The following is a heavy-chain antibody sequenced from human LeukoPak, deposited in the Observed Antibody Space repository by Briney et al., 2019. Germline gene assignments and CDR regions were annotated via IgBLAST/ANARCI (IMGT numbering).Heavy chain of an antibody. J-gene: IGHJ4*02. V-gene: IGHV3-74*01. CDR2: INSDGSWT. D-gene: IGHD2/OR15-2a*01. CDR3: VSFYETY. CDR1: VNYW. Sequence: GGCPRLSCAASVNYWMHWVRQAPGKGLVWVSHINSDGSWTSYADSVKGRFTISKDNAKNTVYLQMNSLRAEDTAVYYCVSFYETYWGRGTLVTVSS.